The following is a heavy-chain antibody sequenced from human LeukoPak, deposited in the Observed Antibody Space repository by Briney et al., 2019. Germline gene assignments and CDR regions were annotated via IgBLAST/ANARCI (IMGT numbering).Heavy chain of an antibody. CDR3: ARGYCSSTSCYTWAFDI. V-gene: IGHV1-69*05. CDR2: IIPIFGTA. Sequence: SVKVSCKASGGTFSSYAISWVRQAPEQGLEWMGGIIPIFGTANYAQKFQGRVTITTDESTSTAYMELSSLRSEDTAVYYCARGYCSSTSCYTWAFDIWGQGTMVTVSS. J-gene: IGHJ3*02. CDR1: GGTFSSYA. D-gene: IGHD2-2*02.